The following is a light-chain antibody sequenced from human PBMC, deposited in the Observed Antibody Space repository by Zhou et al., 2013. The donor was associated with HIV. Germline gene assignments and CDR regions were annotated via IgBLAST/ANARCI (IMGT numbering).Light chain of an antibody. V-gene: IGKV1-33*01. CDR1: QTISNY. CDR3: QQYDNLPIT. CDR2: KAS. Sequence: DIQMTQSPSSLSASAGDRVTITCRASQTISNYLNWYQQKPGKAPTLLIYKASNLQSGVPSRFSGSGSGTDFTFTISSLQPEDIATYYCQQYDNLPITFGQGTRLEIK. J-gene: IGKJ5*01.